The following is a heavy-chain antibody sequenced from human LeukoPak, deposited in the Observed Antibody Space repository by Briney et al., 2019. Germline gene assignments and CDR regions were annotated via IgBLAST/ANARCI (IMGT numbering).Heavy chain of an antibody. CDR1: GFTFSSYS. Sequence: KPGGSLRLSCAASGFTFSSYSMNWVRQAPGKGLEWVGRIKSKTDGGTTDYAAPVKGRFTISRDDSKNTLYLQMNSLKTEDTAVYYCTTGGYGGQFDYWGQGTLVTVSS. CDR2: IKSKTDGGTT. CDR3: TTGGYGGQFDY. D-gene: IGHD5-12*01. V-gene: IGHV3-15*01. J-gene: IGHJ4*02.